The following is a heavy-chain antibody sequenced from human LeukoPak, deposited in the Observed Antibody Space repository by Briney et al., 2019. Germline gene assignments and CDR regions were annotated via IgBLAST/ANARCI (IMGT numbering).Heavy chain of an antibody. V-gene: IGHV3-66*01. CDR1: GFTVSSNY. CDR3: ARTGEVLEGSYWYFDL. Sequence: PGGSLRLSCAASGFTVSSNYMSWVRQAPGKGLEWVSVIYSGGSTYYADSVKGRFTISRDNSKNTLYLQMNSLRAEDTAVYYCARTGEVLEGSYWYFDLWGRGTLVTVSS. D-gene: IGHD7-27*01. CDR2: IYSGGST. J-gene: IGHJ2*01.